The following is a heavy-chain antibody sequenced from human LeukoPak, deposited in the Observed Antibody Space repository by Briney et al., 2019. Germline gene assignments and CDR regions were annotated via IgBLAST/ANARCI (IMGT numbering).Heavy chain of an antibody. CDR2: IYYSGST. V-gene: IGHV4-59*01. J-gene: IGHJ4*02. CDR3: ARETTVGPGYFDY. D-gene: IGHD4-23*01. Sequence: SETLSLTCTVSGGSISSYYWSWIRQPPGKGLEWIGYIYYSGSTNYNPSLKSRVTISVDTSKNQFSLKLSSVTAADTAVYYCARETTVGPGYFDYWGQGTLVIVSS. CDR1: GGSISSYY.